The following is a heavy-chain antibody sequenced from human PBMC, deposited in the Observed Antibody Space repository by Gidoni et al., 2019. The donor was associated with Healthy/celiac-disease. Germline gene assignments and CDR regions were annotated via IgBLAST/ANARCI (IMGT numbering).Heavy chain of an antibody. CDR3: TTVTLQFRYYYGMDV. V-gene: IGHV3-15*01. D-gene: IGHD4-4*01. CDR1: GFTFSNAW. CDR2: IKSKTDGGTT. J-gene: IGHJ6*02. Sequence: EVQLVESGGGLVKPGGSVRLSCAASGFTFSNAWMSWVRQAPGKGLEWVGRIKSKTDGGTTDYAAPVKGRFTISRDDSKNTLYLQMNSLKTEDTAVYYCTTVTLQFRYYYGMDVWGQGTTVTVSS.